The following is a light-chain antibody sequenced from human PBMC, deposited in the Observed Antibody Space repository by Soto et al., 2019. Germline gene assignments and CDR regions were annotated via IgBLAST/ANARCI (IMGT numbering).Light chain of an antibody. CDR1: SSDVGGYNY. CDR2: DVS. Sequence: QSALTQPASVSGSPGQSITISCTGTSSDVGGYNYVSWYQQHPGKAPKLMIYDVSNRPSGVSNRFSGSKSGNTASLTISGLHAEDEAAYYCSSYNSSSSLVVFGGGTKLTVL. V-gene: IGLV2-14*01. J-gene: IGLJ2*01. CDR3: SSYNSSSSLVV.